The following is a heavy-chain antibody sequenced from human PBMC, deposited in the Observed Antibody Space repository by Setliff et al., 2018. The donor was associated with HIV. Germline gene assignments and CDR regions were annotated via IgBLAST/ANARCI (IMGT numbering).Heavy chain of an antibody. D-gene: IGHD1-1*01. V-gene: IGHV3-53*01. J-gene: IGHJ4*02. CDR1: GYSISSGCY. Sequence: PSETLSLTCAVSGYSISSGCYWGWIRQPPGKGLGWVSVIYSGGSTDHADSVKGRFTISRDNSKNTVYLQMTSLRAEDTAVYYCARSPGMFDYWGQGTPVTVSS. CDR3: ARSPGMFDY. CDR2: IYSGGST.